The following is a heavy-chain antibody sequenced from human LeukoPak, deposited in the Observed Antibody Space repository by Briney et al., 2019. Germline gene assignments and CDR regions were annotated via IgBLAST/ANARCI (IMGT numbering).Heavy chain of an antibody. CDR1: GLTFSSYA. Sequence: GGSLRLSCAASGLTFSSYAMSWVRQAPGKGLEWVSAISGSGGSTYSADSVKGRFTISRDNSKNTLDLQMNSLKVEDTAVYYCAKFRYHSNDNNYLDFNYWGQGTLVTVSS. CDR3: AKFRYHSNDNNYLDFNY. D-gene: IGHD3-22*01. J-gene: IGHJ4*02. V-gene: IGHV3-23*01. CDR2: ISGSGGST.